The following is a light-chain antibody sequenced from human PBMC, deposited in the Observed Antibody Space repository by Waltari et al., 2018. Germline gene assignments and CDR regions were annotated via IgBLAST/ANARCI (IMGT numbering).Light chain of an antibody. J-gene: IGLJ2*01. Sequence: QSALTQPASVSGSPGQSITISCTGTSSDVGNYKRVSWYQQHPGKAPNLMIYAVSKRPSVVSYRFSGSKSGDMGSLTISGLQPEDEAEYFCSSYAGSSKGVFGGGTKVTVL. V-gene: IGLV2-23*02. CDR2: AVS. CDR1: SSDVGNYKR. CDR3: SSYAGSSKGV.